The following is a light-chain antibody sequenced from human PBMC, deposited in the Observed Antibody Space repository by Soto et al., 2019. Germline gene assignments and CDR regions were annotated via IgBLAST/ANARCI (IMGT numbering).Light chain of an antibody. Sequence: DIVMTQSPDSLAVSLGERATINCKSSQSVFYSSNNKNYLAWYQQKPGQPPKLLIYWASTRESGVPDRFSGSGSGTDFTLTISSLQAEDVAVYYCQEYDSTPWTFGQRNKVEIK. V-gene: IGKV4-1*01. CDR2: WAS. J-gene: IGKJ1*01. CDR1: QSVFYSSNNKNY. CDR3: QEYDSTPWT.